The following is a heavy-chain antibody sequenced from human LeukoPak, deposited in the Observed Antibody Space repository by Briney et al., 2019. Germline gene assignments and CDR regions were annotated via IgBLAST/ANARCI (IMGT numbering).Heavy chain of an antibody. CDR2: IYYSGST. D-gene: IGHD3-9*01. CDR3: ARPLYYDILTGFGY. V-gene: IGHV4-59*08. CDR1: GGSISSYY. J-gene: IGHJ4*02. Sequence: SETLSLTCTVSGGSISSYYWSWIRQPPGKGLEWIGYIYYSGSTNYNPSLKSRVTISVDTSKNQFSLKLSSVTAADTAVYYCARPLYYDILTGFGYWGQGTLVTVSS.